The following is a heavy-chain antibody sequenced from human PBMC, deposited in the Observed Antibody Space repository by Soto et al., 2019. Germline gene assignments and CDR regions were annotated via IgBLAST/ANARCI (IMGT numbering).Heavy chain of an antibody. V-gene: IGHV4-31*03. CDR3: ARDRIVLVPAAQWTPPRDYYYYYGMDV. J-gene: IGHJ6*02. D-gene: IGHD2-2*01. CDR1: GGSISSGGYY. Sequence: QVQLQESGPGLVKPSQTLSLTCTVSGGSISSGGYYWSWIRQHPGKGLEWIGYIYYSGSTYYNPSLKSRVTISVDTSKNQFSLKLSSVTAADTAVYYCARDRIVLVPAAQWTPPRDYYYYYGMDVWGQGTTVTVSS. CDR2: IYYSGST.